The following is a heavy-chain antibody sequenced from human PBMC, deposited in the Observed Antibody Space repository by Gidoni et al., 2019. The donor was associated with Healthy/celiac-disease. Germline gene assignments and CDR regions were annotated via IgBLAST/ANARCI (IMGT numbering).Heavy chain of an antibody. CDR3: ARDGCSSTSCYGVSVYYYYGMDV. CDR2: IWYDGSNK. Sequence: QVQLVESGGGVVQPGRSLRLSCAASGFTFSSYGMHWVRQAQGKGLEWLAVIWYDGSNKYYADSVKGRFTIARDNSKNTLYLQMNSLRAEDTAVYYCARDGCSSTSCYGVSVYYYYGMDVWGQGTTVTVSS. J-gene: IGHJ6*02. D-gene: IGHD2-2*01. V-gene: IGHV3-33*01. CDR1: GFTFSSYG.